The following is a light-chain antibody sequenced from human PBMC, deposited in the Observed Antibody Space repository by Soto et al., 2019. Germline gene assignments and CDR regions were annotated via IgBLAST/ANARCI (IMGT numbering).Light chain of an antibody. J-gene: IGLJ2*01. CDR1: RSDVGGYNS. Sequence: QSALTQPASVSGSPEQSITISCTGTRSDVGGYNSVSWYQHHPGKVPKLMIYDVSNRPSGISYRFSGSKSGNTASLTISGLQAEDEADYYCSSYTNSATLIFGGGTKVTVL. CDR3: SSYTNSATLI. V-gene: IGLV2-14*03. CDR2: DVS.